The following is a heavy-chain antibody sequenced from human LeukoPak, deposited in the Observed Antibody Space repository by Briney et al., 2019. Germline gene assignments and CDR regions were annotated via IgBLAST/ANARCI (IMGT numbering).Heavy chain of an antibody. Sequence: SETLSLTCTVYGGSISSDYWSWIRQPVGKGLEWIGRIHSSGSTNYNPSLRSRVTMSVDTSKNQFSLKLSSVTAADTAVYYCASTTMIVVPEGVFDYWGQGTLVTVSS. D-gene: IGHD3-22*01. J-gene: IGHJ4*02. CDR3: ASTTMIVVPEGVFDY. CDR2: IHSSGST. V-gene: IGHV4-4*07. CDR1: GGSISSDY.